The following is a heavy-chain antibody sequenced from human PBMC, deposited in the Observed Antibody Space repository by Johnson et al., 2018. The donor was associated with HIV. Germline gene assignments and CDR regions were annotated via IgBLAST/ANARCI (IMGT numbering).Heavy chain of an antibody. V-gene: IGHV3-7*01. CDR2: IKQDGSEK. CDR3: ARDRGGYYYDSSGLDAFDI. CDR1: GLTFSYYW. D-gene: IGHD3-22*01. J-gene: IGHJ3*02. Sequence: VQLVESGGGLVQPGGSLRLSCAVSGLTFSYYWMSWVRQAPGKGLEWVANIKQDGSEKYYVDSVKGRFTISRDNAKNSLYLQMNSLRAEDTAVYSCARDRGGYYYDSSGLDAFDIWGQGTMVTVSS.